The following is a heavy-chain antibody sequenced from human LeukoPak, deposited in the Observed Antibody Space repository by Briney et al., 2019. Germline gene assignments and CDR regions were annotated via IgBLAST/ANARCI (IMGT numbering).Heavy chain of an antibody. D-gene: IGHD3-10*01. V-gene: IGHV3-53*01. Sequence: PGGSLRLSCAASGFTVSSNYMSWVRQAPGKGLEWFSVIYSGGSTYYADSVKGRFTISRDNSKNTLYLQMNSLRAEDTAVYYCARMVRGAFDYWGQGTLVTVSS. CDR3: ARMVRGAFDY. J-gene: IGHJ4*02. CDR1: GFTVSSNY. CDR2: IYSGGST.